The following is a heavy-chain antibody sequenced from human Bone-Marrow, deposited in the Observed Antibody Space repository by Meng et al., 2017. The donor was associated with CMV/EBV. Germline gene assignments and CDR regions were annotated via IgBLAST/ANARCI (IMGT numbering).Heavy chain of an antibody. J-gene: IGHJ6*02. D-gene: IGHD2-2*02. Sequence: GGSLRLSCAASGFTFSSYWMSWVRQAPGKGLEWVANIRQDGSEKYYVDSVKGRFTISRDNAKNSLYLQMNSLRAEDTAVYYCARDSRVGGVPAAIFYYYYGMDVWGQGTTVTVSS. CDR1: GFTFSSYW. CDR2: IRQDGSEK. V-gene: IGHV3-7*01. CDR3: ARDSRVGGVPAAIFYYYYGMDV.